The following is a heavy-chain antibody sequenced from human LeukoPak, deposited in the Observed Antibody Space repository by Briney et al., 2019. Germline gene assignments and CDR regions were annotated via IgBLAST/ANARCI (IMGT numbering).Heavy chain of an antibody. J-gene: IGHJ6*02. CDR2: ISAYNGNN. CDR1: GYTFTRYG. CDR3: ARGGARCSSTSCYFLGYYYYGMDV. D-gene: IGHD2-2*01. Sequence: ASVKVSCKASGYTFTRYGISWVRQAPGQGLEWIGWISAYNGNNNYAQKLQGRVTMTTDTSTSTAYMELRSLRSDDTAVYYCARGGARCSSTSCYFLGYYYYGMDVWGQGTTVTVSS. V-gene: IGHV1-18*01.